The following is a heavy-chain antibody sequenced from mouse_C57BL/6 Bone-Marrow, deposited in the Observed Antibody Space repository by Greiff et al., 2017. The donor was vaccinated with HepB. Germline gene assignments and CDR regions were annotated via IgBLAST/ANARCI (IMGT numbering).Heavy chain of an antibody. CDR3: ARDSWLLPFDY. J-gene: IGHJ2*01. Sequence: DVMLVESGGGLVKPGGSLKLSCAASGFTFSSYAMSWVRQTPEKRLGWVATISDGGSYTYSPDHVKGRFTLSRDNAKNNLYLPMSHLKSEDTAMYYCARDSWLLPFDYGGQGTTLTVSS. CDR2: ISDGGSYT. D-gene: IGHD2-3*01. V-gene: IGHV5-4*01. CDR1: GFTFSSYA.